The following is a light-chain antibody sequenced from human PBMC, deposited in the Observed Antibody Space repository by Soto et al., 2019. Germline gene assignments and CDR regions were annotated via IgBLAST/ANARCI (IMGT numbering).Light chain of an antibody. CDR1: QRVSSSY. J-gene: IGKJ1*01. CDR3: QQYGSSSWT. V-gene: IGKV3-20*01. CDR2: GTS. Sequence: ELVLTQSPGTLSLSPGERATLSCRASQRVSSSYLAWYQQKPGQAPRLLIYGTSSRATAIPDRFSGSGSGTDFTLTISRLEPEDFAVYYCQQYGSSSWTFGQGTKVDIK.